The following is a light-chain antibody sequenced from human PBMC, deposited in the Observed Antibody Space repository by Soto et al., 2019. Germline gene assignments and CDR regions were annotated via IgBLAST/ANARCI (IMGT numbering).Light chain of an antibody. V-gene: IGKV1-39*01. CDR2: TTS. J-gene: IGKJ2*01. CDR1: QSIGPW. CDR3: QQSYLVPET. Sequence: DVQMTRSPSTLSASVGNRVTISCRASQSIGPWLAWYQQKPGKAPKLLIATTSYLQNGVPSRFSGSRSGTDFSLTISSLQPEDFATYYCQQSYLVPETFGRGTKVDIK.